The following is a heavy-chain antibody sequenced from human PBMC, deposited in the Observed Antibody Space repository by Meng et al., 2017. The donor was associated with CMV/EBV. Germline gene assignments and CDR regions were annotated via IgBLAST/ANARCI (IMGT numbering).Heavy chain of an antibody. J-gene: IGHJ5*02. CDR2: MNPNSGNT. CDR1: HTFTSYD. Sequence: HTFTSYDINWVRQATGQGLEWMGWMNPNSGNTGYAQKFQGRVTMTRNTSISTAYMELSSLRSEDTAVYYCARGPYSSSWYGYWFDPWGQGTLVTVSS. CDR3: ARGPYSSSWYGYWFDP. V-gene: IGHV1-8*01. D-gene: IGHD6-13*01.